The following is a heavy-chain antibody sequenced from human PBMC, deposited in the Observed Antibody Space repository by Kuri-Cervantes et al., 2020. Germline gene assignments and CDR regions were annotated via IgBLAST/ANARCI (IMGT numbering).Heavy chain of an antibody. CDR3: ARLLNRRDINYLDY. D-gene: IGHD1-14*01. V-gene: IGHV5-51*01. J-gene: IGHJ4*02. CDR1: GYSFTSYW. Sequence: KVSCKGSGYSFTSYWIGWVRQMPGKGLEWMGIIYPGDSDTRYSPSFQGQVTISADKSISTAYLQWSSLKASDTAMYYCARLLNRRDINYLDYWGQGTLVTVSS. CDR2: IYPGDSDT.